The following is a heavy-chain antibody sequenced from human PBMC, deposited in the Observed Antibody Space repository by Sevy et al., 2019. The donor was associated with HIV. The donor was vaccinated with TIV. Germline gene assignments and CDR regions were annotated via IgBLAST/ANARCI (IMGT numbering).Heavy chain of an antibody. J-gene: IGHJ4*02. D-gene: IGHD3-3*01. CDR2: IYYSGST. CDR3: ARGGGEDFWSGPFIDY. Sequence: SETLSLTCTVSGGSISSGGYYWSWIRQHPGKGLEWIGYIYYSGSTYYNPSLKSRVTISVDTSKNQFSLKLSSVTVADTAVYYCARGGGEDFWSGPFIDYWGQGTLVTVSS. CDR1: GGSISSGGYY. V-gene: IGHV4-31*03.